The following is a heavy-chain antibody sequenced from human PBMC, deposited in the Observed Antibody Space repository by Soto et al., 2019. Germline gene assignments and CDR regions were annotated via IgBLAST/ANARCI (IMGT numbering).Heavy chain of an antibody. CDR2: ITGSGGGT. V-gene: IGHV3-23*01. Sequence: EVQLLESGGRLVPPGGSLRLSCAGSRFSFSNYAMTWARQAPGEGLEWVSSITGSGGGTTYADSVKGRFTISRDNSKKILYLLMDSLRADDTAVYYCSTDPNGDYIGAFDNWGQGTMVTVSS. CDR1: RFSFSNYA. J-gene: IGHJ3*02. D-gene: IGHD4-17*01. CDR3: STDPNGDYIGAFDN.